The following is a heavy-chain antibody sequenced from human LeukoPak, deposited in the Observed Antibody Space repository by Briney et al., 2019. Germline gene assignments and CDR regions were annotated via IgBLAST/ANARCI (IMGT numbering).Heavy chain of an antibody. CDR2: IYYSGST. CDR1: GGSISSSSYY. D-gene: IGHD6-13*01. J-gene: IGHJ4*02. CDR3: ARRKYSSSWYFDY. V-gene: IGHV4-39*01. Sequence: ETLSLTCTVSGGSISSSSYYWGWIRQPPGKGLEWIGSIYYSGSTYYNPSLKSRVTISVDTSKNQFSLKLSSVTAADTAVYYCARRKYSSSWYFDYWGQGTLVTVSS.